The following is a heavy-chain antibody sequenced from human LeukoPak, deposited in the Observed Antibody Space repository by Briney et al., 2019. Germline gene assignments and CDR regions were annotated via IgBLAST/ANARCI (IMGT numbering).Heavy chain of an antibody. J-gene: IGHJ4*02. CDR3: AICYYDSSAYYSPFDY. D-gene: IGHD3-22*01. Sequence: GGSLQISCKGSGYSFTNYWIGWVRQMPGKGLEWMGIIYPGDSDTRYSPSFQGQVTISADKSISTAYLQWSSLKASDTAMYYCAICYYDSSAYYSPFDYWGQGTLVTVSS. CDR1: GYSFTNYW. CDR2: IYPGDSDT. V-gene: IGHV5-51*01.